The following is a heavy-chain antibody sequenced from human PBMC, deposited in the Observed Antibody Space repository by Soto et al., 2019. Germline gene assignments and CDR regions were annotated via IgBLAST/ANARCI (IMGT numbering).Heavy chain of an antibody. CDR3: ARANGSGSYYAWNYYYGMDV. CDR1: GGSISSYY. D-gene: IGHD3-10*01. J-gene: IGHJ6*02. V-gene: IGHV4-59*08. Sequence: SETLSLTCTVSGGSISSYYWSWIRQPPGKGLEWIGYFYYSGSTNYNPFLKSRVTISVDTSKNQFSLKLSSVTAADTAVYYCARANGSGSYYAWNYYYGMDVWGQGTTVTVSS. CDR2: FYYSGST.